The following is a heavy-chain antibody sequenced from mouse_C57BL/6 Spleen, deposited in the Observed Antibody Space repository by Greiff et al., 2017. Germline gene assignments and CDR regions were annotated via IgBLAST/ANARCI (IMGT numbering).Heavy chain of an antibody. D-gene: IGHD2-2*01. Sequence: DVHLVESGEGLVKPGGSLKLSCAASGFTFSSYAMSWVRQTPEKRLEWVAYISSGGDYIYYADTVKGRFTISRDNARNTLYLQMSSLKSEDTAMYYCTRDGGYLYYFDYWGQGTTLTVSS. CDR2: ISSGGDYI. CDR3: TRDGGYLYYFDY. V-gene: IGHV5-9-1*02. CDR1: GFTFSSYA. J-gene: IGHJ2*01.